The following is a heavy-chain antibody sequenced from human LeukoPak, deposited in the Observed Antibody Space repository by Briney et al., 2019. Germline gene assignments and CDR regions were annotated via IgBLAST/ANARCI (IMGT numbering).Heavy chain of an antibody. D-gene: IGHD3-9*01. J-gene: IGHJ4*02. V-gene: IGHV4-34*01. CDR1: GGSITGYY. CDR2: IHYTGAS. CDR3: ARGNILTGYCFDF. Sequence: PSETLSLTCAVYGGSITGYYWSWIRQTPGRGLEWVGEIHYTGASSYNPSLKSRATISTDTSKNQFSLRLSSVTAADTAVYYCARGNILTGYCFDFWGQGALVTVSS.